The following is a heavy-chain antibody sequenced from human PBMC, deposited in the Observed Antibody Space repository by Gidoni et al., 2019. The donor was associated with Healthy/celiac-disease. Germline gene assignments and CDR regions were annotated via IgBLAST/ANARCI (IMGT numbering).Heavy chain of an antibody. J-gene: IGHJ2*01. CDR2: ISYNGSNK. CDR1: GFPFSSYA. Sequence: QVQLVESGGGVVQPGRSLRLACAASGFPFSSYAMHWVRQAPGKGLEWVAVISYNGSNKYYADSVKGRFTISRDNSKNTLYLQMNSLRAEDTAVYYCARETVTTRYFDLWGRGTLVTVSS. D-gene: IGHD4-17*01. CDR3: ARETVTTRYFDL. V-gene: IGHV3-30*01.